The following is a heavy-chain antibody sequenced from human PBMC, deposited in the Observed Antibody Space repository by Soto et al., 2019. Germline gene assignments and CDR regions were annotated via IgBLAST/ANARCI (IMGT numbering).Heavy chain of an antibody. V-gene: IGHV1-69*08. CDR2: IIPILGIA. Sequence: QVQLVQSGAEVKKPGSSVKVSCKASGGTFSSYTISWVRQAPGQGLEWMGRIIPILGIANYAQKFQGRVTITADKSTSTAYMELSSLRSEDTAVHYCARDLPQEYSYGSSTWFDPWGQGTLVTVSS. CDR3: ARDLPQEYSYGSSTWFDP. CDR1: GGTFSSYT. J-gene: IGHJ5*02. D-gene: IGHD5-18*01.